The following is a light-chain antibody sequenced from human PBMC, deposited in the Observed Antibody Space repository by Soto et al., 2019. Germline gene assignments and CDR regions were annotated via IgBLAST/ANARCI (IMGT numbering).Light chain of an antibody. CDR2: GAS. Sequence: EIVMTQSRDTLSVSPGERATLSCRASQSVSIDLAWYQQTPGQAPRLLIYGASTRATGVPPTFSGSASGTEFTLTISSLQSEDFTIYYCQQYNKWPLTFGQGTKVDIK. J-gene: IGKJ1*01. CDR3: QQYNKWPLT. CDR1: QSVSID. V-gene: IGKV3-15*01.